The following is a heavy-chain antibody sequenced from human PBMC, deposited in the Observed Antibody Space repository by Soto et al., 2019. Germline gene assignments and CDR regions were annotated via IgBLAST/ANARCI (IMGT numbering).Heavy chain of an antibody. CDR3: VRGSGWCDY. V-gene: IGHV4-61*08. CDR1: GGSMISGGYY. CDR2: IYYSGST. Sequence: SETLSLTCTVSGGSMISGGYYWSWIRQHPGKGLEWIGYIYYSGSTSYNPSLKSRVTISADRSKNQFSLKLTSVTAADTAVYYCVRGSGWCDYWGQGTLVTVSS. J-gene: IGHJ4*02. D-gene: IGHD6-19*01.